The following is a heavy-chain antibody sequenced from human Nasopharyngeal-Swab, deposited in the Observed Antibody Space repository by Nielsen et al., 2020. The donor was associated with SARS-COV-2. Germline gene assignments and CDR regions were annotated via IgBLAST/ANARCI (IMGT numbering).Heavy chain of an antibody. CDR2: INAGNGNT. J-gene: IGHJ6*03. V-gene: IGHV1-3*01. CDR3: ERDPTVTTDYYYYYYMDV. Sequence: WARQAPGQRLEWMGWINAGNGNTKYSQKFQGRVTITRDTSASTAYMELSSLRSEDTAGEEWERDPTVTTDYYYYYYMDVWGKGTTVTVSS. D-gene: IGHD4-17*01.